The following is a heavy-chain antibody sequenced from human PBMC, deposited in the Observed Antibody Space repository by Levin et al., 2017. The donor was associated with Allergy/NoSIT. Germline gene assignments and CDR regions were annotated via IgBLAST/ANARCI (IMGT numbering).Heavy chain of an antibody. Sequence: GGSLRLSCAASGFSISIYWMGWVRQAPGKGLEWVANINRDSTEKYYMDSVRGRFTISRDNTKNSIDLQMDSLRGDDTAVYFCARDLETIASRPGDYWGHGTLVSVSS. V-gene: IGHV3-7*01. J-gene: IGHJ4*01. CDR2: INRDSTEK. CDR1: GFSISIYW. D-gene: IGHD6-6*01. CDR3: ARDLETIASRPGDY.